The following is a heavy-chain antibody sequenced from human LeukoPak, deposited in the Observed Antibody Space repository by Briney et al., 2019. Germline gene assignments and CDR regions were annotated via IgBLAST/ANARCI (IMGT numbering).Heavy chain of an antibody. CDR3: ARGGATTLFDY. CDR2: ITSNGDKT. CDR1: GFTFSSYA. D-gene: IGHD1-26*01. J-gene: IGHJ4*02. V-gene: IGHV3-64*01. Sequence: GGSLTLSCAASGFTFSSYAMHWVRQAPGKGLEYVSAITSNGDKTYYGNSVKGRFTISRDNSKNTLYLQMGSLRIEDMAVYYCARGGATTLFDYWGQGTLVTVSS.